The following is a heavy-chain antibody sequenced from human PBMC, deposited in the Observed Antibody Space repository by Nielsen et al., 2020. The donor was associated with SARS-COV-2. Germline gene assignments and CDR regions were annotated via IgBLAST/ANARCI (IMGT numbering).Heavy chain of an antibody. Sequence: GGSLRLSCAASGFTFSSYGMHWVRQAPGKGLEWVAVIWYDGSNKYYADSVKGRFTISRDNAKNSLYLQMNSLRAEDTALYYCALGAWELQYYWGQGTLVTVSS. CDR1: GFTFSSYG. CDR3: ALGAWELQYY. V-gene: IGHV3-33*03. CDR2: IWYDGSNK. D-gene: IGHD1-26*01. J-gene: IGHJ4*02.